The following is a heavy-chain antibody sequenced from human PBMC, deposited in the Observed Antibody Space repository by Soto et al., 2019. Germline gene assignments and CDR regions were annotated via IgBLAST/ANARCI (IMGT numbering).Heavy chain of an antibody. CDR3: ARERAAGGWNGYYYYGMDV. J-gene: IGHJ6*02. CDR1: GGSFSGYY. D-gene: IGHD1-1*01. CDR2: INHSGST. V-gene: IGHV4-34*01. Sequence: SETLSLTCAVYGGSFSGYYWSWIRQPPGKGLEWIGEINHSGSTNYNPSLKSRVTISVDTSKNQFSLKLSSVTAADTAVYYCARERAAGGWNGYYYYGMDVWGQGTTVTVSS.